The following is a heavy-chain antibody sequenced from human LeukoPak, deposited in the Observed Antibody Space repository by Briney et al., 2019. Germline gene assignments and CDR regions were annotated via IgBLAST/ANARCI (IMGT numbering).Heavy chain of an antibody. CDR1: GYTFTSYY. V-gene: IGHV1-18*04. CDR2: ISAYNGNT. CDR3: ARGSYYDSGGFDAFDI. Sequence: ASVKVSCKASGYTFTSYYMHWVRQAPGQGLEWMGWISAYNGNTNYAQKLQGRVTMTTDTSTSTAYMELRSLRSDDTAVYYCARGSYYDSGGFDAFDIWGQGTMVTVSS. D-gene: IGHD3-22*01. J-gene: IGHJ3*02.